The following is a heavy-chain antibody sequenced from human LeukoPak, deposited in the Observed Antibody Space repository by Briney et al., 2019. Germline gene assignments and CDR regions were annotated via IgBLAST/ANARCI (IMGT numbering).Heavy chain of an antibody. Sequence: GGPLRLSCAASGFTFSSYVMNWVRQAPGKGLEWVSSISSSSSYIYYVDSVKGRFTISRDNAKKSLYLQMNSLRAEDTALYYCARDGDTVLTRGYYYYMDVWGKGTTVTVSS. CDR1: GFTFSSYV. V-gene: IGHV3-21*01. J-gene: IGHJ6*03. D-gene: IGHD4-23*01. CDR3: ARDGDTVLTRGYYYYMDV. CDR2: ISSSSSYI.